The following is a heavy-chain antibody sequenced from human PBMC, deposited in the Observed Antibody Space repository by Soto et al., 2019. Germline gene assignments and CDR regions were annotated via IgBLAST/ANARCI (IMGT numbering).Heavy chain of an antibody. CDR2: IIPILGIA. Sequence: ASVKVSCKASGGTFSSYTISWVRQAPGQGLEWMGRIIPILGIANYAQKFQGRVTITADKSTSTAYMELSSLRSEDTAVYYCARVEIGGRSSSWYGHIDYWGQRTLVTVSS. CDR3: ARVEIGGRSSSWYGHIDY. CDR1: GGTFSSYT. J-gene: IGHJ4*01. V-gene: IGHV1-69*02. D-gene: IGHD6-13*01.